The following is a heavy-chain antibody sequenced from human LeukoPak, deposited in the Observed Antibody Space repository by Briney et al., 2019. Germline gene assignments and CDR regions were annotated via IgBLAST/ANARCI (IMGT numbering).Heavy chain of an antibody. CDR3: ARALVGATSYYYYYMDV. Sequence: PSETLSLTCTVSGYSIRSGYYWGWIRQPPGKGLEWIGSISHSGSSYYNPSLKSRVTISVDTSKNHFSLKLRYVTAADTAVYYCARALVGATSYYYYYMDVWGKGTTVTVSS. CDR2: ISHSGSS. D-gene: IGHD1-26*01. V-gene: IGHV4-38-2*02. CDR1: GYSIRSGYY. J-gene: IGHJ6*03.